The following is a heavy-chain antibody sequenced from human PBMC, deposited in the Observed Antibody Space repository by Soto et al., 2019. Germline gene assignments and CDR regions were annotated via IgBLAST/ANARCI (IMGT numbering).Heavy chain of an antibody. J-gene: IGHJ4*02. Sequence: QVQLQESGPGLVKPSGTLSLTCTVSGGSMSSSNWWNWVRQSPGKGLEWIGEAHHSGRTNYNPSLKGRGTISVDKAKNHFSLNLSSVTAAETSVYYCARSEATGLDYWGQGNLVTVSS. D-gene: IGHD1-26*01. CDR3: ARSEATGLDY. CDR1: GGSMSSSNW. V-gene: IGHV4-4*02. CDR2: AHHSGRT.